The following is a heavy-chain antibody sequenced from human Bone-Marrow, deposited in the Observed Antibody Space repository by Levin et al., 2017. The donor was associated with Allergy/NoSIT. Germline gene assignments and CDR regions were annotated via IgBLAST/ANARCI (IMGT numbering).Heavy chain of an antibody. J-gene: IGHJ3*01. CDR2: ISSDSSDL. Sequence: ASVKVSCIVSGFTFSDYSIYWVRQAPGKGLEWISSISSDSSDLYYADSVKGRFTISRDNAKNSLNLQVSSLRAEDTAVYHCVRGIIGDVRVAHKEAYDVWGQGTMVTVSS. D-gene: IGHD2/OR15-2a*01. CDR3: VRGIIGDVRVAHKEAYDV. V-gene: IGHV3-21*01. CDR1: GFTFSDYS.